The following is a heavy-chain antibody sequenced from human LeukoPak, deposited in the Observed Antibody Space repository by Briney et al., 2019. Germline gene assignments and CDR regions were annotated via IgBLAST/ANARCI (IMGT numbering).Heavy chain of an antibody. V-gene: IGHV3-7*01. CDR2: IKQDGGEK. CDR3: AKLGDDY. Sequence: GGSLRLSCAASGFTFSNYAMTWVRQAPGKGLEWVANIKQDGGEKDYVDSVKGRFTISRDNAESSLYLQMNSPRAEDTAVYYCAKLGDDYWGQGTLVTVSS. CDR1: GFTFSNYA. D-gene: IGHD3-10*01. J-gene: IGHJ4*02.